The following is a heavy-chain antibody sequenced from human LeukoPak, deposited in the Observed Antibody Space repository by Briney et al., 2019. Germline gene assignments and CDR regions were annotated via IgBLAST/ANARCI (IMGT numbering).Heavy chain of an antibody. V-gene: IGHV4-4*07. D-gene: IGHD2-15*01. Sequence: SETLSLTCVLSNDYISGYYWSWIRQPAGKGLEWIGRIYTSGSTNYNPSLKSRVTMSVDTSKNQFSLKLSSVTAADTAVYYCARDRAYCSGGSCPPDDYFDYWGQGTLVTVSS. CDR3: ARDRAYCSGGSCPPDDYFDY. CDR2: IYTSGST. CDR1: NDYISGYY. J-gene: IGHJ4*02.